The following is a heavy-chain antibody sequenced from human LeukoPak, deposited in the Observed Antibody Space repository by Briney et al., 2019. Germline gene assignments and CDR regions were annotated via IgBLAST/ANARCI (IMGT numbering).Heavy chain of an antibody. Sequence: PSETLSLTCAVYGGSFSGYYWSWIRQPPGKGLEWIGEINHSGSTNYNPSLKSRVTISVDTSKNQFSLELSSVTAADTAVYYCARGIAAAGTFPPYYYYMDVWGKGTTVTVSS. CDR1: GGSFSGYY. J-gene: IGHJ6*03. CDR3: ARGIAAAGTFPPYYYYMDV. CDR2: INHSGST. D-gene: IGHD6-13*01. V-gene: IGHV4-34*01.